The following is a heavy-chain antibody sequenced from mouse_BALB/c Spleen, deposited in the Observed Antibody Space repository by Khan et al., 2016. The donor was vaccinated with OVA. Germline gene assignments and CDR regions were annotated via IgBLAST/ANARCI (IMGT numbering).Heavy chain of an antibody. Sequence: QIQLVQSGPELKKPGETVRISCKASGYTFTTAGMQWVQKMPGKGLKWIGWINTHSGVPKYAEDFKGRFVLSLETSASTAYLQITNLKNEDTATYLWARGGAAYYRNDGGAMDYWGQGTSVTVSS. D-gene: IGHD2-14*01. CDR3: ARGGAAYYRNDGGAMDY. V-gene: IGHV9-4*02. J-gene: IGHJ4*01. CDR1: GYTFTTAG. CDR2: INTHSGVP.